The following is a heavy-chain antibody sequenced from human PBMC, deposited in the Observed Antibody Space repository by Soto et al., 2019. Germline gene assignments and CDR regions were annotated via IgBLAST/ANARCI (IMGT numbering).Heavy chain of an antibody. D-gene: IGHD1-1*01. V-gene: IGHV4-59*08. Sequence: SETLSLTCSVSGSFINNYYWSWIRQPPGKGLEWIGYIYSSGSTNYNPSLKSRVTISVDTSKNQFSLKLSSVTAADTAVYYCARHNWKSSKNWFDPWGQGTLVTVSS. CDR3: ARHNWKSSKNWFDP. CDR1: GSFINNYY. CDR2: IYSSGST. J-gene: IGHJ5*02.